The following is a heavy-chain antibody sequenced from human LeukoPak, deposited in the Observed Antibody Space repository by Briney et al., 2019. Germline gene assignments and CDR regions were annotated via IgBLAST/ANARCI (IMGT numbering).Heavy chain of an antibody. CDR3: AREEYGDHDY. CDR1: GYTFTSYD. V-gene: IGHV1-8*01. J-gene: IGHJ4*02. CDR2: MNPNSGNT. Sequence: ASVKVSCKASGYTFTSYDIHWVRQATGQGLEWMGWMNPNSGNTGYAQKFQGRVTMTRDTSISTAYMELSRLRSDDTAVYYCAREEYGDHDYWGQGTLVTVSS. D-gene: IGHD4-17*01.